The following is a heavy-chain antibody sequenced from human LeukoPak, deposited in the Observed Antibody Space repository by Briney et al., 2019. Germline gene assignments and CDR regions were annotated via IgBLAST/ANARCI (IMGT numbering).Heavy chain of an antibody. CDR1: GFTFSSYA. J-gene: IGHJ4*02. Sequence: GGSLRLSCAASGFTFSSYAMSWVRQAPGKGLEWVSAISGSGGSTYYADSVKGRFTISRDNSENTLYLQMNSLRAEDTAVYYCARTGGSYGSYFDYWGQGTLVTVSS. V-gene: IGHV3-23*01. D-gene: IGHD2-15*01. CDR3: ARTGGSYGSYFDY. CDR2: ISGSGGST.